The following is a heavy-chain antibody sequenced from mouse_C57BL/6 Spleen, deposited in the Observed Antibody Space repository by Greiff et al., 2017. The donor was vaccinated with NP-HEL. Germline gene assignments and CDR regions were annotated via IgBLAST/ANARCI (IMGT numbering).Heavy chain of an antibody. V-gene: IGHV5-4*03. D-gene: IGHD1-1*01. Sequence: EVKLMESGGGLVKPGGSLKLSCAASGFTFSSYAMSWVRQTPEKRLEWVATISDGGSYTYYPDNVKGRFPISRDNAKNNLYLQMSHLKSEDTAKYYCARVLRTGYFDVWGTGTTVTVSS. CDR1: GFTFSSYA. J-gene: IGHJ1*03. CDR2: ISDGGSYT. CDR3: ARVLRTGYFDV.